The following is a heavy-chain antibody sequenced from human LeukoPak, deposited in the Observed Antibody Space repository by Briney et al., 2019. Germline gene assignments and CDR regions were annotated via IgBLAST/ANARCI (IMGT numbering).Heavy chain of an antibody. V-gene: IGHV3-9*03. Sequence: GGSLRLSCAASGFTFDDYAMHWVRQAPGKGLEWVSGISWNSGSIGYADSVKGRFTISRDNAKNSLYLQMNSLRAEDMALYYCARDSNYLDYWGQGTLVTVSS. J-gene: IGHJ4*02. CDR1: GFTFDDYA. CDR3: ARDSNYLDY. CDR2: ISWNSGSI.